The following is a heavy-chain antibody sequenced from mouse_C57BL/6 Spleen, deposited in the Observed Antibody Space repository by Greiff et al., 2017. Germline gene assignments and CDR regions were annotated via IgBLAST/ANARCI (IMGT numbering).Heavy chain of an antibody. CDR2: INPNNGGT. D-gene: IGHD3-2*01. CDR3: ARRETAHSAMDY. J-gene: IGHJ4*01. CDR1: GYTFTDYY. V-gene: IGHV1-26*01. Sequence: EVQLQQSGPELVKPGASVKISCKASGYTFTDYYMNWVQQSPGKSLEWIGDINPNNGGTDYNQKFKGKATLTVDKSSNTAYMELRSLTSEDSAGYECARRETAHSAMDYWGQGTSVTVSS.